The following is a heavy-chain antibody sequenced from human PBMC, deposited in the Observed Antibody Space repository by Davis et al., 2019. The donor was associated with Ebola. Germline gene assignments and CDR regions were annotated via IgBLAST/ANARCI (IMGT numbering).Heavy chain of an antibody. J-gene: IGHJ4*02. CDR1: GGTFSSYA. Sequence: SVKVSCKASGGTFSSYAISWVRQAPGQGLEWMGGIIPIFGTANYAQKFQGRVTITADESTSTAYMELSSLRSEDTAVYYCARDYGDYSPFDYWGQGTLVTVSS. D-gene: IGHD4-17*01. CDR2: IIPIFGTA. V-gene: IGHV1-69*13. CDR3: ARDYGDYSPFDY.